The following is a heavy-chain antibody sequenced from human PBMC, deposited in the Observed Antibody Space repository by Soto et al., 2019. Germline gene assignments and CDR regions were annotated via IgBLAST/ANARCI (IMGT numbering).Heavy chain of an antibody. Sequence: QVHLVQSGAEVKKPGASVKVSCKGSGYIFTTYGITWVRQAPGQGIEWMGWISDHNGNTNYAQKLQGRVTVTRDTSTSTAYMELRNLRSDDKAVYYCARGRYGDYWGQGALVTVSS. D-gene: IGHD1-1*01. CDR3: ARGRYGDY. V-gene: IGHV1-18*01. J-gene: IGHJ4*02. CDR1: GYIFTTYG. CDR2: ISDHNGNT.